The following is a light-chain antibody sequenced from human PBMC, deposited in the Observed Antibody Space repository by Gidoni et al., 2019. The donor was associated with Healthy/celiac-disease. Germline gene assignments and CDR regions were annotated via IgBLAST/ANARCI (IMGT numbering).Light chain of an antibody. CDR2: EGS. CDR3: CSHWV. J-gene: IGLJ3*02. V-gene: IGLV2-23*01. CDR1: SSDVGSYNL. Sequence: QSALTQPASVSGSPGQSITISCTGTSSDVGSYNLVSWYQQHPGKAPKLMIYEGSKRPSGVSNRFSGSKSGNTASLTISGLQAEDEADYYCCSHWVFGGGTKLTVL.